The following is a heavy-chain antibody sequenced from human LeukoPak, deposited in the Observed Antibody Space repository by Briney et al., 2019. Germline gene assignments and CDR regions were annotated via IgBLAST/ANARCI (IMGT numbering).Heavy chain of an antibody. CDR3: ARADRGYSGYREYFDY. D-gene: IGHD5-12*01. J-gene: IGHJ4*02. CDR1: GGSISSYY. Sequence: SETLSLTCTVSGGSISSYYWTWIRQPAGKGPEWIGRIHASGSTNYNPSLKSRVNMSVDTSKNQFSLKLNSVTAADTAVYYCARADRGYSGYREYFDYWGQGTLVTVSS. CDR2: IHASGST. V-gene: IGHV4-4*07.